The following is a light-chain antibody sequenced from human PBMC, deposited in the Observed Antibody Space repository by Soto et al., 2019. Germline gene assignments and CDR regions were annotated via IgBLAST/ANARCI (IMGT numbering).Light chain of an antibody. CDR3: QQSYSTPWT. V-gene: IGKV1-39*01. CDR1: QSIRSD. Sequence: DIQMTQSPSSLSASVGDRVTITCRASQSIRSDLQWYQQKPGKAPQLLIYAASSLQSGVPSKFSGSGSGTDFTLTISRLQPEDFATYYCQQSYSTPWTFGQGTKVEI. CDR2: AAS. J-gene: IGKJ1*01.